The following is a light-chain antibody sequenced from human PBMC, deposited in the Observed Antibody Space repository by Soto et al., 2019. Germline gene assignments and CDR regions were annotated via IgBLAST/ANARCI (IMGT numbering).Light chain of an antibody. CDR1: QSISSW. CDR3: QQYNSYSPET. CDR2: DAS. J-gene: IGKJ1*01. V-gene: IGKV1-5*01. Sequence: DIQMTQCPSTLSASVGDRVTITCRASQSISSWLAWYQQKPGKAPKLLIYDASSLESGVPSRFSGSGSGTEFTLTISSLQPDDFATYYCQQYNSYSPETFGQGTKVDIK.